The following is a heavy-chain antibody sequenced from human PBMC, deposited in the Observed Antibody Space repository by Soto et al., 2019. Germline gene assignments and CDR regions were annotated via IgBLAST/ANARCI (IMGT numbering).Heavy chain of an antibody. CDR3: ARRGGWELPSFDY. Sequence: QLQLQESGPGLVKPSETLSLTCTVSGGSISSSSYYWGWIRQPPGKGLERIGSIYYSGSTYYNPSLKSRVTISVDTSKNQFSLKLSSVTAADTAVYYCARRGGWELPSFDYWGQGTLVTVSS. J-gene: IGHJ4*02. D-gene: IGHD1-26*01. V-gene: IGHV4-39*01. CDR1: GGSISSSSYY. CDR2: IYYSGST.